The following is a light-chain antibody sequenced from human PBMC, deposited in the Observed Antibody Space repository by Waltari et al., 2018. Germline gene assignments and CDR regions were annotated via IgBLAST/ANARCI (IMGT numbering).Light chain of an antibody. Sequence: AIQMTQSPSSLSASVRARVTITCRASQGIRNDLGWYQQKPGKAPKLLISAASTLQSGVPSRFSGSGSGTEFTLTISSLQPEDFATYYCLQDYIYPWTFGQGTKVEIQ. V-gene: IGKV1-6*01. CDR1: QGIRND. J-gene: IGKJ1*01. CDR3: LQDYIYPWT. CDR2: AAS.